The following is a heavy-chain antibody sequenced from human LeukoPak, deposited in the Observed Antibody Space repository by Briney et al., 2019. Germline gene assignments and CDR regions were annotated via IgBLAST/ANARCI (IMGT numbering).Heavy chain of an antibody. Sequence: ASVKVSCKASGYTFTSYDINWVRQATGQGLEWMGRMNPNSGNTGYAQKFQGRVTMTRNTSISTAYMELSSLRSEDTAVYYCARGEITTVRGSYYYYYMDVWGKGTTVTISS. CDR2: MNPNSGNT. D-gene: IGHD3-10*01. CDR1: GYTFTSYD. V-gene: IGHV1-8*01. CDR3: ARGEITTVRGSYYYYYMDV. J-gene: IGHJ6*03.